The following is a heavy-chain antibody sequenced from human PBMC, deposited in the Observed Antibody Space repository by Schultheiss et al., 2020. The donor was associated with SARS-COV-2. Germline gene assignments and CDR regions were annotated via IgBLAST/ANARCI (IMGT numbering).Heavy chain of an antibody. CDR2: IFSNDEK. V-gene: IGHV2-26*01. J-gene: IGHJ4*02. Sequence: ETLSLTCTVSGGSISSYYWSWIRQPPGKALEWLAHIFSNDEKSYSTSLKSRLTISRDTSKSQVVLTMTNMDPVDTATYYCARIPLAVAGYYFDYWGQGTLVTVSS. CDR1: GGSISSYYW. D-gene: IGHD6-19*01. CDR3: ARIPLAVAGYYFDY.